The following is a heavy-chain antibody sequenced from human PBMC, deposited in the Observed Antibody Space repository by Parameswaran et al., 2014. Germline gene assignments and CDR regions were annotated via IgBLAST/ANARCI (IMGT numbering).Heavy chain of an antibody. CDR2: IYYSGST. D-gene: IGHD3-9*01. J-gene: IGHJ6*02. CDR3: ARDTDILTGTRYYYYGMDV. V-gene: IGHV4-31*02. Sequence: VRQMPGKGLEWIGYIYYSGSTYYNPSLKSRVTISVDTSKNQFSLKLSSVTAADTAVYYCARDTDILTGTRYYYYGMDVWGQGTTVTVSS.